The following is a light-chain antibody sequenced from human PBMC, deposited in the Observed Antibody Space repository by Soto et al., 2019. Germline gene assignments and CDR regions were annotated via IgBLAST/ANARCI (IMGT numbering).Light chain of an antibody. CDR2: GNS. J-gene: IGLJ1*01. V-gene: IGLV1-40*01. CDR3: QSYDSSRYV. Sequence: QSVLTQPPSVSGAPGQMVTISCTGSSSNIGAGYDVHWYQQLPGTAPKLLIYGNSNRPSGVPDRFSGSKSGTSASLAITGLQAEDEADYYCQSYDSSRYVFGTGTKVTVL. CDR1: SSNIGAGYD.